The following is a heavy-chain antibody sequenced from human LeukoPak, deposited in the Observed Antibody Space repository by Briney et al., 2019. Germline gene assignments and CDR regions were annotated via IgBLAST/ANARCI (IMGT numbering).Heavy chain of an antibody. CDR2: IYYSGST. CDR3: AGYSSGRFDP. V-gene: IGHV4-59*01. J-gene: IGHJ5*02. CDR1: GGSFSSYY. D-gene: IGHD6-19*01. Sequence: SETLSLTCTVSGGSFSSYYLSWIRQPPGKGLEWIGYIYYSGSTNYNPSLKNRVTISVDTSKNQFSLKLSSVTAADTAVYYCAGYSSGRFDPWGQGTLVTVSS.